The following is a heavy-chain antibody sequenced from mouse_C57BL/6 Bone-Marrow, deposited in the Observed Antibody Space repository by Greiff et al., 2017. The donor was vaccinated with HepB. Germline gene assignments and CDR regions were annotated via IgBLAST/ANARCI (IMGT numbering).Heavy chain of an antibody. V-gene: IGHV1-76*01. J-gene: IGHJ2*01. D-gene: IGHD1-1*01. CDR2: IYPGSGNT. CDR3: ARRGTTGFDY. Sequence: VQLVESGAELVRPGASVKLSCKASGYTFTDYYINWVKQRPGQGLEWIARIYPGSGNTYYNEKFKGKATLTAEKSSSTAYMQLSSLTSEDSAVYFCARRGTTGFDYWGQGTTLTVSS. CDR1: GYTFTDYY.